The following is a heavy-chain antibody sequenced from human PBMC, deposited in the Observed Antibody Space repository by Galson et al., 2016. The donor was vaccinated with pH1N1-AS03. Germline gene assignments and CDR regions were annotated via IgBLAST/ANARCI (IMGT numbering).Heavy chain of an antibody. D-gene: IGHD1-26*01. Sequence: SLRLSCAASGFTFSSYAMTWVRQAPGKGLEWVSTISASGVTTDYADSVKGRFTISRDNSRDTVYLQINSLRPEDTAMYYCARDYIVGATRGAGTFDVWGHGTMVTVSS. CDR3: ARDYIVGATRGAGTFDV. J-gene: IGHJ3*01. V-gene: IGHV3-23*01. CDR2: ISASGVTT. CDR1: GFTFSSYA.